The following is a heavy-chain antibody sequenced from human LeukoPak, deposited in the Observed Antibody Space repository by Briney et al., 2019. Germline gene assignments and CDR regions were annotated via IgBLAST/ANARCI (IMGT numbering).Heavy chain of an antibody. V-gene: IGHV4-59*01. CDR3: ARGGSRSYTSSTLDY. CDR2: ISYSGSS. Sequence: SQTLTLTCSVSGGAINVYYCNWIRHSPGKGQQSIGDISYSGSSNYNPSLKSRVTISMDPPKNRFSLKVSSVIPADTAMYYCARGGSRSYTSSTLDYWGQGTLVTVSS. J-gene: IGHJ4*02. D-gene: IGHD6-6*01. CDR1: GGAINVYY.